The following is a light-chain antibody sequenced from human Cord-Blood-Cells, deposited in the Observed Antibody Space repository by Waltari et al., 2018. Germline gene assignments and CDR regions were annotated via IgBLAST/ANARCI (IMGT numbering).Light chain of an antibody. CDR2: DAS. V-gene: IGKV1-5*01. J-gene: IGKJ4*01. CDR3: QQYNSYSPT. CDR1: QSISSW. Sequence: DIKMTQSPSTLSASVGDRVTITCRASQSISSWLAWYQQKPGKAPKLLIYDASSLASGVPSRFSGSGSGTDFTLTISSLQPDDFATYYCQQYNSYSPTFGGGTKVEIK.